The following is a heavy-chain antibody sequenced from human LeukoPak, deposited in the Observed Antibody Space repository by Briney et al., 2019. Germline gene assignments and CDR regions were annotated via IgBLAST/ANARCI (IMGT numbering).Heavy chain of an antibody. Sequence: GGSLRLSCAASGFTFSSYSMNWVRQAPGKGLEWISYISSSSSAIYYADSVKGRFTISRDNAKNSLYLQMNSLRDVDTAVYYCVRDRFYSFDNWGQGTLVTVSS. CDR2: ISSSSSAI. J-gene: IGHJ4*02. V-gene: IGHV3-48*02. CDR1: GFTFSSYS. CDR3: VRDRFYSFDN.